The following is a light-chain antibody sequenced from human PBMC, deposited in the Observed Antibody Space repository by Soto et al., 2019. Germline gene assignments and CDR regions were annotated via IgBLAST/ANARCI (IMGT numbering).Light chain of an antibody. J-gene: IGLJ1*01. CDR2: EVS. V-gene: IGLV2-14*01. CDR1: SSDVGTYNY. Sequence: QSVLTQPASVSGSPGQSITISCTGTSSDVGTYNYVSWYQHHQGEAPKLIIYEVSYRPSGVSNRFSGSKSGSTASLTISGLQAEDESDYYCSSFSSTTTYVFGTGTKVTVL. CDR3: SSFSSTTTYV.